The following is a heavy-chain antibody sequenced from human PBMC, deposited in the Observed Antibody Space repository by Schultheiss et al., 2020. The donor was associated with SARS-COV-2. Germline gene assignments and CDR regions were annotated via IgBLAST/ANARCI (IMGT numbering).Heavy chain of an antibody. CDR2: IYYSGST. CDR3: ARHRRITIFGVVIVNAFDI. CDR1: GGSISSGGYY. J-gene: IGHJ3*02. Sequence: SETLSLTCTVSGGSISSGGYYWSWIRQHPGKGLEWIGYIYYSGSTYYNPSLKSRVTISVDTSKNQFSLKLSSVTAADTAVYYCARHRRITIFGVVIVNAFDIWGQGTTVTVSS. V-gene: IGHV4-39*01. D-gene: IGHD3-3*01.